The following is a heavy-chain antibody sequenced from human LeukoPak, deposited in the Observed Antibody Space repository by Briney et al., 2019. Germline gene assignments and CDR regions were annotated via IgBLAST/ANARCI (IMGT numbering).Heavy chain of an antibody. J-gene: IGHJ4*02. Sequence: GGSLRLSCAVSGFTFSAFWMTWVRQAPGKGLEWVANIKQDGSEIYYADSVRGRFTISRDNAKTSLYLQMNSLRAEDSALYYCARVAYNSGWNIGHWGQGTLVTVSS. CDR3: ARVAYNSGWNIGH. V-gene: IGHV3-7*04. D-gene: IGHD5-12*01. CDR2: IKQDGSEI. CDR1: GFTFSAFW.